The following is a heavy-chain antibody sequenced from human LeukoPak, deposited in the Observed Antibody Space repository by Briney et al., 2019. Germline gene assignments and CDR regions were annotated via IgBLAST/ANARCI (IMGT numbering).Heavy chain of an antibody. V-gene: IGHV3-23*01. CDR2: ISGSGDST. J-gene: IGHJ3*02. D-gene: IGHD6-19*01. CDR1: GFTFSSYA. Sequence: PGGSLRLSCAASGFTFSSYAMSWVRQAPGKGLEWVSAISGSGDSTYYADSVKGRFTISRDNSKNTLYLQMNSLRAEDTAVYYCAKVPRWLVLPDAFDIWGQGTMVTVSS. CDR3: AKVPRWLVLPDAFDI.